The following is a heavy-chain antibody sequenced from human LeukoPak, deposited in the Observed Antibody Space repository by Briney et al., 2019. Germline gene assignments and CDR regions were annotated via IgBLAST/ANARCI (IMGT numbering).Heavy chain of an antibody. CDR3: ARAGITMVRGAVFDGMDV. V-gene: IGHV4-31*03. J-gene: IGHJ6*02. Sequence: SQTLSLTCTVPRDSISTGVLYSSWIRQHPGKGLEWIGYIYYSGSTYYNPSLKSRVTISVDTSKNQFSLKLSSVTAADTAVYYCARAGITMVRGAVFDGMDVWGQRTNLTVCS. D-gene: IGHD3-10*01. CDR2: IYYSGST. CDR1: RDSISTGVLY.